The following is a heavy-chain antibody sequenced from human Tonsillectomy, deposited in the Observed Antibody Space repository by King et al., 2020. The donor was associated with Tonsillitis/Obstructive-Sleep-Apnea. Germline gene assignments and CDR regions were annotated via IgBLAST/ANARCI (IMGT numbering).Heavy chain of an antibody. CDR1: GFTFSSYS. CDR3: ARALIVGTTPGYFDY. Sequence: VQLVESGGGLVKPGGSLRLSCAASGFTFSSYSMNWVRQAPGKGLEWVSFISSSSMDIYYADAVKGRFTISRDNAKNSLYLQMNSLRADDTAVYYCARALIVGTTPGYFDYWGQGTLVTVSS. D-gene: IGHD1-26*01. J-gene: IGHJ4*02. CDR2: ISSSSMDI. V-gene: IGHV3-21*01.